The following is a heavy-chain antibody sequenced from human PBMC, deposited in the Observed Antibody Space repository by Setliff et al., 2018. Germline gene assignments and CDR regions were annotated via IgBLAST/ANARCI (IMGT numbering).Heavy chain of an antibody. D-gene: IGHD1-26*01. CDR2: IFHNGNT. J-gene: IGHJ4*02. Sequence: PSETLSLTCAVSGGSITSSTWWSWVRQPPETGLEWIGEIFHNGNTAYNPSLKSRVTMSVDKSRNQFSLRLTSVTAADTAIYYCTRAYSGSHDYWGQGALVTVSS. CDR3: TRAYSGSHDY. CDR1: GGSITSSTW. V-gene: IGHV4-4*02.